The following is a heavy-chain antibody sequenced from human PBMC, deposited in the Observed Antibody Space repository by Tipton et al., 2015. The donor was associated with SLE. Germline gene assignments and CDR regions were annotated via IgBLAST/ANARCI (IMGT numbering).Heavy chain of an antibody. CDR1: GGSISSGNYY. V-gene: IGHV4-31*02. Sequence: LRLSCTVSGGSISSGNYYWNWIRQHPGKGLEWIGYIYHSGSTHYNPPLKSRVSISVDTSKNQFSLKLNSVTAADTAVYYCARDLSYYGSARYWFDRWGQGTLVTVSS. D-gene: IGHD3-10*01. J-gene: IGHJ5*02. CDR3: ARDLSYYGSARYWFDR. CDR2: IYHSGST.